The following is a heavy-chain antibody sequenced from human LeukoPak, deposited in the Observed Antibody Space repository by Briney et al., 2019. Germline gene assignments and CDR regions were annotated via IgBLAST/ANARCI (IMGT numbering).Heavy chain of an antibody. Sequence: SQTLSLTCTVSGGSISSGDYYWSWIRQPPGKGLEWIGYIYYSGSTNYNPSLKSRVTISVDTSKNQFSLKLTSVTAADTAVYYCARRKAAAGLGNWFAPWGQGTLVTVSS. CDR2: IYYSGST. J-gene: IGHJ5*02. CDR1: GGSISSGDYY. D-gene: IGHD6-13*01. CDR3: ARRKAAAGLGNWFAP. V-gene: IGHV4-30-4*01.